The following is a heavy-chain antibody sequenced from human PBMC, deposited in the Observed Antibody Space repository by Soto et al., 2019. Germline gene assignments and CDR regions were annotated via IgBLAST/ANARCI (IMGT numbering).Heavy chain of an antibody. V-gene: IGHV4-34*01. CDR3: ARGVYCSSTSCYGGLSYFDY. CDR2: INHSGST. D-gene: IGHD2-2*01. CDR1: GGSFSGYY. J-gene: IGHJ4*02. Sequence: QVQLQQWGAGLLKPSETLSLTCAVYGGSFSGYYWSWIRQPPGKGLEWIGEINHSGSTNYNPSLKSRVTISVDTSKNPFSLKLSSVTAADTAVYYCARGVYCSSTSCYGGLSYFDYWGQGTLVTVSS.